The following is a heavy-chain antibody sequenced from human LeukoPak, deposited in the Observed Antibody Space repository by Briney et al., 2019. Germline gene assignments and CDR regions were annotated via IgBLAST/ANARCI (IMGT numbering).Heavy chain of an antibody. Sequence: SETLSLTCTVSGGSISSHYWSWIRQPPGKGLEWIGYIYYNGSTNYDPSLKSRVTISVDTSKNQFSLKLSSVTAADTAVYYCARVPSVSVAGFDYWGQGTLVTVSS. J-gene: IGHJ4*02. V-gene: IGHV4-59*11. CDR3: ARVPSVSVAGFDY. CDR2: IYYNGST. D-gene: IGHD2-21*01. CDR1: GGSISSHY.